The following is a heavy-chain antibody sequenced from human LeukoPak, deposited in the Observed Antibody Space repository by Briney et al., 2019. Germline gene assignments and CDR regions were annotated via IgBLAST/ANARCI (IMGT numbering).Heavy chain of an antibody. Sequence: PGGSLRLSCAASGFTFSSYGMSGVRQAPGKRPEWVSSISSDSVYIYYADSVRGRFTISRDNAKNSLYLQMNSLRAEDTAVYYCARDYAAQRSFAFDIWGQGTMVTVSS. CDR3: ARDYAAQRSFAFDI. CDR1: GFTFSSYG. CDR2: ISSDSVYI. D-gene: IGHD6-6*01. V-gene: IGHV3-21*01. J-gene: IGHJ3*02.